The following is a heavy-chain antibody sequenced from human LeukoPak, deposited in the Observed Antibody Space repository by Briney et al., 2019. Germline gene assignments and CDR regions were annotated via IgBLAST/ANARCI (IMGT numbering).Heavy chain of an antibody. J-gene: IGHJ4*02. CDR2: ISTDGSFT. V-gene: IGHV3-74*01. D-gene: IGHD3-10*01. CDR1: GFTFSNYL. Sequence: AGGSLRLSCAASGFTFSNYLMHWVRQTPGKGLVWISRISTDGSFTNYADSVKGRFSISRDNAKNTLYLQMNSLRVEDTAVYYCARVAYGSLIDYWGQGTLVTVSS. CDR3: ARVAYGSLIDY.